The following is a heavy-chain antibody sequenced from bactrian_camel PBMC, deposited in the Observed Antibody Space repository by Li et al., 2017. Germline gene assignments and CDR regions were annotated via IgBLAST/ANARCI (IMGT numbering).Heavy chain of an antibody. J-gene: IGHJ4*01. Sequence: VQLVESGGGLVQPGGSLNLSCAASGFTFSSSPMSWVRQAPGKGLEWVSSIDDGGNTYTADSVKGRFTISRDNAKNTVYLQMNSLKPEDTAMYYCAAAPTYYLPGSYCAGRAYWGQGTQVTVS. D-gene: IGHD2*01. CDR3: AAAPTYYLPGSYCAGRAY. V-gene: IGHV3S40*01. CDR1: GFTFSSSP. CDR2: IDDGGNT.